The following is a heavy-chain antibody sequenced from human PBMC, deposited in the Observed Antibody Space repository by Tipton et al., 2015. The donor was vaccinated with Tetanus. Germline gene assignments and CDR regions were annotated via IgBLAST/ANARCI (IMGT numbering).Heavy chain of an antibody. CDR3: ASRDREWGSFSIDY. Sequence: TLSLTCAVSGGSISSSGNWWNWVRQPPGKGLEWIGEIYRDGSTNYNPSLKSRLTISVDKSKNRFSLKLTSVTAADTAVYYCASRDREWGSFSIDYWGQGTLVTVSS. CDR1: GGSISSSGNW. V-gene: IGHV4-4*02. CDR2: IYRDGST. D-gene: IGHD3-3*01. J-gene: IGHJ4*02.